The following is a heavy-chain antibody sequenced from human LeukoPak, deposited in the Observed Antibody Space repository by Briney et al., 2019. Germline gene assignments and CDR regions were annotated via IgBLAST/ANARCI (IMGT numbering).Heavy chain of an antibody. V-gene: IGHV1-46*01. Sequence: GASVKVSCKASGYTFTSYYIHWVRQALGQGLEWMGIINPSGGTTVYAQNFQGRVIMTRDTSTSTVHMDLSSLRSEDAAVYYCAREPRPVGATSFGYYFDYWGQGTLVTVSS. J-gene: IGHJ4*02. CDR3: AREPRPVGATSFGYYFDY. CDR2: INPSGGTT. D-gene: IGHD1-26*01. CDR1: GYTFTSYY.